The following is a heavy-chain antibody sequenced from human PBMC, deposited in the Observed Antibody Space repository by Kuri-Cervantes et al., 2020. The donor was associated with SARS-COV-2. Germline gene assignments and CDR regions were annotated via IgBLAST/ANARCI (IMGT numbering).Heavy chain of an antibody. CDR1: GFTFGDHA. CDR2: ISGPGGST. D-gene: IGHD2-15*01. V-gene: IGHV3-23*01. Sequence: GESLKISCAASGFTFGDHAMVWVRQAPGKGLEWVSAISGPGGSTYYADSVKDRFTISRDNSKETLSLQMNSLRADDTAVYYCAKDEVDQGGFDIWGQETVVTVSS. CDR3: AKDEVDQGGFDI. J-gene: IGHJ3*02.